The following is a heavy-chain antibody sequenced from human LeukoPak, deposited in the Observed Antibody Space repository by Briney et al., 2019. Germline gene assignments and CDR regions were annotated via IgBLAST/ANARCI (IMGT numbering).Heavy chain of an antibody. CDR1: GFTFSSYG. J-gene: IGHJ4*02. CDR2: ISYDGSNK. Sequence: GRSLRLSCAASGFTFSSYGMHWVRQAPGKGLEWVAVISYDGSNKYYADSVKGRFTISGDNSKNTLYLQMNSLRAEDTAVYYCATSTDIVATIAWAFDYWGQGTLVTVSS. CDR3: ATSTDIVATIAWAFDY. D-gene: IGHD5-12*01. V-gene: IGHV3-30*03.